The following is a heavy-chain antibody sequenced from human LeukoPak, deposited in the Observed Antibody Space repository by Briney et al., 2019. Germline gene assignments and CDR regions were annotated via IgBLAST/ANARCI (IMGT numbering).Heavy chain of an antibody. Sequence: ASVKVSCKASGYTFTSYGISWVRQAPGQGLEWMGWISAYNGNTNYAQKLQGRVTMTTDTSTSTAYMELSSLRSDDTAVYYCARVYMVRGVPYYYYYYYMDVWGKGTTVTVSS. J-gene: IGHJ6*03. V-gene: IGHV1-18*01. CDR3: ARVYMVRGVPYYYYYYYMDV. CDR1: GYTFTSYG. D-gene: IGHD3-10*01. CDR2: ISAYNGNT.